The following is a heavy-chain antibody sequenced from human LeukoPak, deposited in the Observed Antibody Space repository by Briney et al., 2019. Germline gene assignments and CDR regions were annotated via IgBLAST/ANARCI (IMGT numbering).Heavy chain of an antibody. V-gene: IGHV3-33*01. CDR1: GFTFSSYG. D-gene: IGHD6-19*01. CDR2: IWYDGSNK. Sequence: GRSLRLSCAASGFTFSSYGMHWVRQAPGKGLEWVAVIWYDGSNKYYADSVKGRFTISRDNSKNTLYLQMNSLRAEDTAVYYCAREGLGGSGWYYFDYWGQGTLVTVSS. CDR3: AREGLGGSGWYYFDY. J-gene: IGHJ4*02.